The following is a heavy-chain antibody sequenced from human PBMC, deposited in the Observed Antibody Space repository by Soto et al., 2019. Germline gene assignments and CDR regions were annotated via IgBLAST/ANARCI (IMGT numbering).Heavy chain of an antibody. J-gene: IGHJ4*02. CDR3: ARDGQWLVPFEIDY. Sequence: PGGSLRLSCAASGFTFSGYAMHWVRQAPGKGLEWVAVISYDGSNKYYADSVKGRFTISRDNSKNTLYLQMNSLRAGDTAVYYCARDGQWLVPFEIDYWGQGTLVTVSS. V-gene: IGHV3-30-3*01. D-gene: IGHD6-19*01. CDR2: ISYDGSNK. CDR1: GFTFSGYA.